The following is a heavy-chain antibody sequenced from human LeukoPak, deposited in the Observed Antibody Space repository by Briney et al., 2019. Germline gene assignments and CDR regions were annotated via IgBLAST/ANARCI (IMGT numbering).Heavy chain of an antibody. D-gene: IGHD1-1*01. J-gene: IGHJ4*03. V-gene: IGHV4-34*01. Sequence: KPSETLSLTCAVYGGSFSAYYWSWIRQSPGKRLQWIAEVNHRGDTNYNPSVKGRVTISVDTSKNQFSLKVTSLTAADTAVYYCARGPTISETGYFDYWGQGTLVTVSS. CDR1: GGSFSAYY. CDR3: ARGPTISETGYFDY. CDR2: VNHRGDT.